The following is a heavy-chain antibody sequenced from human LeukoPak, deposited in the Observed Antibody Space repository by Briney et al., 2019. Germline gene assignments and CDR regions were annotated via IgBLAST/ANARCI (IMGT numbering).Heavy chain of an antibody. CDR1: GFTFSSYE. D-gene: IGHD3-22*01. J-gene: IGHJ4*02. V-gene: IGHV3-48*03. CDR2: ISSSGSTI. CDR3: ARDPGNDFDLYYDSTVH. Sequence: PGGSLRLSCAASGFTFSSYEMNWVRQAPGKGLEWVSYISSSGSTIYYADSVKGRFTISRDNAKNSLYLQMNSLRAEDTAVYYCARDPGNDFDLYYDSTVHWGQGTLVTVSS.